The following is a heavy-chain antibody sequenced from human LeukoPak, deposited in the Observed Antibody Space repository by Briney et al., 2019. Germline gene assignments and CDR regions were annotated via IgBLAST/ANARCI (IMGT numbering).Heavy chain of an antibody. D-gene: IGHD1/OR15-1a*01. CDR3: ARGEQHLRTYYYYMDV. CDR1: GFTFSSYN. Sequence: PGGSLRLSCAASGFTFSSYNMKWVRQAPGKGLEWISYISSSKDTMYYADSVKGRFTTSRDNAKNSLYLQMNSLRVEDTAVYYCARGEQHLRTYYYYMDVWGKGTTVTVSS. V-gene: IGHV3-48*01. J-gene: IGHJ6*03. CDR2: ISSSKDTM.